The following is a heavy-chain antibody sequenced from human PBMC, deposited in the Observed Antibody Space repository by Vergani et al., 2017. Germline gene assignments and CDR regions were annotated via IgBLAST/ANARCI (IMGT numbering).Heavy chain of an antibody. V-gene: IGHV1-46*01. Sequence: QVQLVQSGAEVKKPGASVKVSCKASGYTFTSYYMHWVRQAPGQGLEWMGIINPSGGSTSYAQKFQGRVTMTRDTSTSTVYMELSSLRSEDTAVYYCARDKVTAARGIVATMGYWGQGTLVTVSS. D-gene: IGHD5-12*01. J-gene: IGHJ4*02. CDR2: INPSGGST. CDR1: GYTFTSYY. CDR3: ARDKVTAARGIVATMGY.